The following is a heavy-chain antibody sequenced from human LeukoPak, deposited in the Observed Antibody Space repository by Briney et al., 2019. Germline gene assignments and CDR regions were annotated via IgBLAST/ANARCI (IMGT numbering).Heavy chain of an antibody. CDR1: GGSISSYY. D-gene: IGHD2-15*01. CDR2: IYYSGST. Sequence: PETLSLTCTVSGGSISSYYWSWIRQPPGKGLEWIGYIYYSGSTNYNPSLESRVTISVDTSKNQFSLKLSSVTAADTAVYYCARVPIVVVVAATPLPWFDPWGQGTLVTVSS. V-gene: IGHV4-59*08. CDR3: ARVPIVVVVAATPLPWFDP. J-gene: IGHJ5*02.